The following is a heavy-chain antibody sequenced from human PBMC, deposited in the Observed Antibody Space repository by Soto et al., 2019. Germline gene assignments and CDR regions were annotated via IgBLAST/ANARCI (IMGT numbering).Heavy chain of an antibody. J-gene: IGHJ3*02. CDR2: ISGSGGST. CDR1: GFTFSSYA. CDR3: AKDGSGWSLGYDAFDI. V-gene: IGHV3-23*01. D-gene: IGHD6-19*01. Sequence: GGSLRLSCAASGFTFSSYAMSWVRQAPGKGLEWVSAISGSGGSTYYADSVKGRFTISRDNSKNTLYLQMNSLRAEDTAVYYCAKDGSGWSLGYDAFDIWGQGTMVTVSS.